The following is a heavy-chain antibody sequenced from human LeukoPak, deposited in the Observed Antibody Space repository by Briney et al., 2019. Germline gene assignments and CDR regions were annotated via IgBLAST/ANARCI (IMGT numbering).Heavy chain of an antibody. CDR2: IYYSGST. V-gene: IGHV4-34*01. CDR3: ARVSTSIAVADYYYYYMDV. CDR1: GGSFSGYY. Sequence: SETLSLTCAVYGGSFSGYYWSWIRQPPGKGLEWIGSIYYSGSTYYNPSLKSRVTISVDASKNQFSLKLSSVTAADTAVYYCARVSTSIAVADYYYYYMDVWGKGTTVTVSS. D-gene: IGHD6-19*01. J-gene: IGHJ6*03.